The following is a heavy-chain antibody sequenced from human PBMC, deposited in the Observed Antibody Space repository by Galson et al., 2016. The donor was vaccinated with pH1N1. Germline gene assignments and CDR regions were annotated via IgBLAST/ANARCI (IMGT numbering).Heavy chain of an antibody. CDR3: ASEDYSDYDTYYNGLGA. CDR1: GFDFSTQA. D-gene: IGHD4-11*01. Sequence: SLRLSCAASGFDFSTQAMHSVRQAPGMGLEWVAGISYGGNNKYYTGSVRGRFAISSDNSKGTLYLHMNTLRIEDTAVYRCASEDYSDYDTYYNGLGAWGQGTTVTVSS. CDR2: ISYGGNNK. V-gene: IGHV3-30*09. J-gene: IGHJ6*02.